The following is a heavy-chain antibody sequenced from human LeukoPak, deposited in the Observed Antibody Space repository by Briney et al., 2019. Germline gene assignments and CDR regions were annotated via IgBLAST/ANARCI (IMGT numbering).Heavy chain of an antibody. CDR2: IGTSSTTI. CDR3: APLGVLISGYRAFDI. CDR1: GFSFRSYT. Sequence: PGRSLRLSCAAPGFSFRSYTMNWVRQPPGKGLEWVSNIGTSSTTIYYADSVKGRFTISRDNAKNSLYLQMNSLRADDTAVYYCAPLGVLISGYRAFDIWGQGTMVAVSS. J-gene: IGHJ3*02. V-gene: IGHV3-48*01. D-gene: IGHD3-3*01.